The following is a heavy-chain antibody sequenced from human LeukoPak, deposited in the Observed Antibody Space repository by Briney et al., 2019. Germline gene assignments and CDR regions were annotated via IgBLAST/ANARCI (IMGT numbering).Heavy chain of an antibody. CDR2: IYIGGST. Sequence: SETLSLTCTVSGGSISSYYWSWIRQPAGKGLEWIGRIYIGGSTNYNPSLKGRVTISLDTSQNLFSLILTSVTAADTAVYYCATHYGDSYFGFWGQGTLVTVSS. V-gene: IGHV4-4*07. CDR3: ATHYGDSYFGF. CDR1: GGSISSYY. D-gene: IGHD4-17*01. J-gene: IGHJ4*02.